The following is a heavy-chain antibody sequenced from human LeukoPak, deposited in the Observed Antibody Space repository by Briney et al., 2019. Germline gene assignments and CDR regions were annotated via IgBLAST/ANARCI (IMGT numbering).Heavy chain of an antibody. D-gene: IGHD2-21*01. J-gene: IGHJ5*02. Sequence: GESLKISCTGSGYSFVTYWIAWVRQMPGKGLEWMGIIYPADSNTRYSPSFKGQVTISVDKSNSTAYLQWSSLKASDTAMYFCARLYSILSPFDPWGQGTLVTVSS. V-gene: IGHV5-51*01. CDR1: GYSFVTYW. CDR2: IYPADSNT. CDR3: ARLYSILSPFDP.